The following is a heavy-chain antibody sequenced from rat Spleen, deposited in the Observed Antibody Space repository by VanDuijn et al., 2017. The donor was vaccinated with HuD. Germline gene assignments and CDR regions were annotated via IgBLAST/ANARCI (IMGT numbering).Heavy chain of an antibody. D-gene: IGHD1-1*01. J-gene: IGHJ2*01. CDR3: TATGLQWWDYFDY. CDR1: GFTFSNYD. Sequence: EVQVLESGGGLVQPGNSLKLSCATSGFTFSNYDLAWVRQAPAWGLEWVASINFDGSGTSYRDSVKGRFTISRDNAKSSLYLQMDSLRSEDTATYYCTATGLQWWDYFDYWGQGVMVTVSS. V-gene: IGHV5-20*01. CDR2: INFDGSGT.